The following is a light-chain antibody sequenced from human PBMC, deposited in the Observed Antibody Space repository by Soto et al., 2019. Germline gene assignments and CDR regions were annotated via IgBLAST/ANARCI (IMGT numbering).Light chain of an antibody. CDR1: QSLLHINGYNY. CDR3: MQALQMSIT. Sequence: DIVMTQSPLSLPVTPGEPASISCRSSQSLLHINGYNYLDWFLQKPGQSPQLLIYLGSNRASGVPDRFSGSGSGTDFTLRISRVEAEDVGVYYCMQALQMSITFGQGTRLEIK. CDR2: LGS. V-gene: IGKV2-28*01. J-gene: IGKJ5*01.